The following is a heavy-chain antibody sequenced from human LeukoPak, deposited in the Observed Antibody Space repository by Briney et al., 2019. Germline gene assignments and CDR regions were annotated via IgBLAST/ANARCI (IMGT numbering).Heavy chain of an antibody. V-gene: IGHV3-11*01. Sequence: GGSLRLSCAASGFTFSDFYMSWIRQAPGKGLEWVSYISSSGSTIYYADSVKGRFTISRDNAKKSLYLQMSSLRAEDTAVYYCARDQSNWGSIGNDYWGQGTLVTVSS. J-gene: IGHJ4*02. CDR2: ISSSGSTI. CDR3: ARDQSNWGSIGNDY. D-gene: IGHD7-27*01. CDR1: GFTFSDFY.